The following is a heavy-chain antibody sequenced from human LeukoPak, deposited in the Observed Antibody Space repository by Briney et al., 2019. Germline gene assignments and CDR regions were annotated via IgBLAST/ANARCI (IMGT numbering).Heavy chain of an antibody. CDR3: TGGALDY. V-gene: IGHV3-7*04. Sequence: QTGGSLRLSCEASGFTFSDYWMSWVRQAPGQGLEWVAKINQDGREQHFVDSVKGRFTISRDNAKNSLFLQMDSLRAEDTAVYYCTGGALDYWGQGALVTVSS. CDR1: GFTFSDYW. J-gene: IGHJ4*02. CDR2: INQDGREQ.